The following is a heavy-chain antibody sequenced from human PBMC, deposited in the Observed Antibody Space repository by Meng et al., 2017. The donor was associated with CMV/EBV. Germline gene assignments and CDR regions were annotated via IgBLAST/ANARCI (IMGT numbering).Heavy chain of an antibody. CDR1: GYSISSGYY. J-gene: IGHJ4*02. D-gene: IGHD2-15*01. CDR2: IYHSGST. Sequence: SETLSLTCTVSGYSISSGYYWGWIRQPPGKGLEWIGSIYHSGSTYYNPSLKSRVTISVDTFKNQFSLKLSSVTAADTAVYYCARDDCSGGSCYGYWGQGTLVTVSS. CDR3: ARDDCSGGSCYGY. V-gene: IGHV4-38-2*02.